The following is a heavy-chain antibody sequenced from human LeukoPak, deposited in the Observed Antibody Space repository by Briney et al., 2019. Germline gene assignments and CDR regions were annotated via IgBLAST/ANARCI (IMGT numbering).Heavy chain of an antibody. D-gene: IGHD6-19*01. V-gene: IGHV4-61*02. CDR1: GGSISSGSYY. Sequence: SETLSLTCTVSGGSISSGSYYWSWIRQPAGKGLEWIERIYTSGSTNYNPSLKSRITISVDTSKNQFSLKLSSVTAADTAVYYCARGISGEFDYWGQGTLVTVSS. J-gene: IGHJ4*02. CDR3: ARGISGEFDY. CDR2: IYTSGST.